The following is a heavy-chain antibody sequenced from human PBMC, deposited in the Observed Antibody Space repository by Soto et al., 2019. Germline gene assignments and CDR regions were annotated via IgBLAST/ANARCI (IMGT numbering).Heavy chain of an antibody. J-gene: IGHJ6*02. CDR2: ISYDSDTI. CDR3: ARLYYDYV. D-gene: IGHD3-3*01. CDR1: GFTFGTYS. V-gene: IGHV3-48*02. Sequence: GGSLRLSCAGSGFTFGTYSMNWVRQAAGKGLEWIAYISYDSDTIQYADSVKGRFTISRDNAKNSLYLQMNSLRDEDAAVYYCARLYYDYVWGQGXTVTVPS.